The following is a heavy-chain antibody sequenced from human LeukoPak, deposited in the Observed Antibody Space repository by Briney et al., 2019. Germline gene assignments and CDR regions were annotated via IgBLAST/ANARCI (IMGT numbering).Heavy chain of an antibody. J-gene: IGHJ6*03. D-gene: IGHD6-13*01. CDR3: ATTSSAIAAVGTGGYYYYYMDV. CDR1: GYTFTSYG. V-gene: IGHV1-18*01. Sequence: ASVKVSCKASGYTFTSYGISWVRQAPGQGLGWMGWISAYNGNTNYAQKLQGRVTMSTDTSTSTAYMELRSLRSDDTAVYYCATTSSAIAAVGTGGYYYYYMDVWGKGTTVTVSS. CDR2: ISAYNGNT.